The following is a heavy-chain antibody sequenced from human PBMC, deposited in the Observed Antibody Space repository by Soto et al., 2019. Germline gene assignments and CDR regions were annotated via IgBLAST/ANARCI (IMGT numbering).Heavy chain of an antibody. J-gene: IGHJ6*03. D-gene: IGHD6-13*01. CDR1: GGSISSSSYY. CDR2: IYYSGST. V-gene: IGHV4-39*01. CDR3: ASLRSHIAAAGIFYYYYYMDV. Sequence: SETLSLTCTVSGGSISSSSYYWGWIRQPPGKGLEWIGSIYYSGSTYYNPSLKSRVTISVDTSKNQFSLKLSSVTAADTAVYYCASLRSHIAAAGIFYYYYYMDVWGKGTTVT.